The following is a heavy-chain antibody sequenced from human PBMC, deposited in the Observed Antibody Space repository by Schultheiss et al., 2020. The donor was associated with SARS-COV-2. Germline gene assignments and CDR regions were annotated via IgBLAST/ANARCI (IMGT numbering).Heavy chain of an antibody. J-gene: IGHJ6*02. CDR2: IYYSGST. V-gene: IGHV4-59*06. CDR1: GGSISSYY. CDR3: AREGDSSSSIPYYYYGMDV. Sequence: SQTLSLTCTVSGGSISSYYWSWIRQPAGKGLEWIGYIYYSGSTYYNPSLKSRVTISVDTSKNQFSLKLSSVTAADTAVYYCAREGDSSSSIPYYYYGMDVWGQGTTVTVSS. D-gene: IGHD6-6*01.